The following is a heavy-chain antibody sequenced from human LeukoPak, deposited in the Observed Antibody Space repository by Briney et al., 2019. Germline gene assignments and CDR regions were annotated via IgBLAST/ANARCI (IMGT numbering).Heavy chain of an antibody. CDR3: ARVGYSYYGMDL. CDR1: GGSISSYY. J-gene: IGHJ6*02. Sequence: SESLSLTCTVSGGSISSYYWSWIRQPPGKGLEWVGYIYYSGSTNYSPSLKRRVTISVDTSKDQFSLKLSSVTAADTAVYYCARVGYSYYGMDLWGQGTTVTVSS. D-gene: IGHD3-10*01. CDR2: IYYSGST. V-gene: IGHV4-59*01.